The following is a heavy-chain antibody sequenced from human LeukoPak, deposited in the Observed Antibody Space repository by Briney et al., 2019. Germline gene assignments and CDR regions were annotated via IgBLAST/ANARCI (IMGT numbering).Heavy chain of an antibody. J-gene: IGHJ4*02. CDR3: AKDPYGTRYFDY. Sequence: GGSLRLSCAASGFTVSSNYMSWVRQAPGKGLEWVSVIYSGGSTYYADSVKGRFTISRDNSKNTLYLQMNSLRAEDTAVYYCAKDPYGTRYFDYWGQGTLVTVSS. V-gene: IGHV3-53*01. D-gene: IGHD2-2*01. CDR2: IYSGGST. CDR1: GFTVSSNY.